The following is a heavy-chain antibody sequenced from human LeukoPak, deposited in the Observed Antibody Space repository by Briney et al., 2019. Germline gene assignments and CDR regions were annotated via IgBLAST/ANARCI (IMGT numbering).Heavy chain of an antibody. CDR3: ARGPRWQLYCSSTSCYGLRGLDP. J-gene: IGHJ5*02. CDR2: INHSGST. Sequence: SETLSLTCAVYGGSFSGYYWSWIRQPPGKGLEWIGEINHSGSTNYNPSLKSRVTISVDTSKNQFSLKLSSVTAADTAVYYCARGPRWQLYCSSTSCYGLRGLDPWGQGTLVTVSS. D-gene: IGHD2-2*01. CDR1: GGSFSGYY. V-gene: IGHV4-34*01.